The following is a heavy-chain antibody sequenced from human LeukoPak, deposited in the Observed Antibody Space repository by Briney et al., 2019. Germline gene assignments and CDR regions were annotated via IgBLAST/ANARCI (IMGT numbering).Heavy chain of an antibody. Sequence: SETLSLTFTVSGGSISSYYWNWIRQAPGKGLEWIGFIYSSGSTNYNPSLKSRVTMSVDTSKNQFSLKLRSVTDADTAVYHCARGGSSTWRIGYYFDFWGQGTLVTVSS. J-gene: IGHJ4*02. CDR2: IYSSGST. CDR1: GGSISSYY. D-gene: IGHD6-13*01. V-gene: IGHV4-59*01. CDR3: ARGGSSTWRIGYYFDF.